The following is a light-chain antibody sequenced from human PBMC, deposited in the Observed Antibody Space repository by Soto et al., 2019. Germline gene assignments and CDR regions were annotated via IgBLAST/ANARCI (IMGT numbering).Light chain of an antibody. CDR1: QVIGSRY. CDR2: GAS. CDR3: QQFGSSIPHT. J-gene: IGKJ2*01. Sequence: EIVMTQSTGTLSLSPGERATISCRASQVIGSRYLAWYHQKSGQAPRLLIYGASSRATGIPDRFSGSGSGTDFTLTISILEPEDFGVYYWQQFGSSIPHTFGQGTKLEIK. V-gene: IGKV3-20*01.